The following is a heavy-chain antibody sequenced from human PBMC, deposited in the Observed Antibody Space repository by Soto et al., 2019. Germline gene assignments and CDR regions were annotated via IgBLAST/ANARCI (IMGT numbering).Heavy chain of an antibody. J-gene: IGHJ6*02. D-gene: IGHD6-13*01. CDR3: ARERYSSSWYGIPSYYYYGMDV. V-gene: IGHV3-7*05. CDR1: GFTFSSYW. CDR2: IKQDGSEK. Sequence: GGSLRLSCAASGFTFSSYWMSWVRQAPGKGLEWVANIKQDGSEKYYVDSVKGRFTISRDNAKNSLYLQMNSLRAEDTAVYYCARERYSSSWYGIPSYYYYGMDVRGQGTTVTVSS.